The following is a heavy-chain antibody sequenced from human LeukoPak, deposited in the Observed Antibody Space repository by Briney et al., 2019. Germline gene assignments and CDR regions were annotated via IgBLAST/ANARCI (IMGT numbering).Heavy chain of an antibody. J-gene: IGHJ4*02. CDR1: GFTFDDHG. CDR2: INWNGGST. V-gene: IGHV3-20*04. CDR3: ARDKIVGATYFDY. Sequence: GGSLRLSCAASGFTFDDHGMSWVRHAPGKGLEWVSGINWNGGSTGYADSVKGRFTISRDKAKDSLNLQMNSLRAEDTAIYYCARDKIVGATYFDYGGQETLVTVSS. D-gene: IGHD1-26*01.